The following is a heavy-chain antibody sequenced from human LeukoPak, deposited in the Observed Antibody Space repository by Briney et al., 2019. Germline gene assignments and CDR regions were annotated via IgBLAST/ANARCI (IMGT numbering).Heavy chain of an antibody. J-gene: IGHJ4*02. V-gene: IGHV3-7*03. CDR1: GFTFSSYS. CDR3: AKDSSGWFGYYFDY. CDR2: IKQDGSEK. Sequence: GGSLRLSCAASGFTFSSYSMNWVRQAPGKGLEWVANIKQDGSEKYYVDSVKGRFTISRDNAKNSLYLQMNSLRAEDMALYYCAKDSSGWFGYYFDYWGQGTLVTVSS. D-gene: IGHD6-19*01.